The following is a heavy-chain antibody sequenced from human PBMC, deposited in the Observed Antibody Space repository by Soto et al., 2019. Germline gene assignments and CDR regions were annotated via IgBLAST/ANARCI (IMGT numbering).Heavy chain of an antibody. CDR2: TYYRSKWYN. CDR1: GDSVSSNSAT. V-gene: IGHV6-1*01. J-gene: IGHJ6*02. D-gene: IGHD1-26*01. CDR3: ARDHRGAKYGLDV. Sequence: SQTPSLTCAISGDSVSSNSATWNWIRQSPSRGLEWLGRTYYRSKWYNDYAVSVRSRITISPDTSKNQFSLQLNSVTPEDAAVYYCARDHRGAKYGLDVWGQGTTVTVSS.